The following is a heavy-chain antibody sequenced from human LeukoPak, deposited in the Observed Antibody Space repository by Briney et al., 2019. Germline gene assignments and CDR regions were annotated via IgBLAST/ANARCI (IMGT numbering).Heavy chain of an antibody. V-gene: IGHV4-61*08. CDR2: IYYSGST. J-gene: IGHJ6*02. CDR1: GGPISSGDYY. D-gene: IGHD2-2*01. Sequence: SETLSLTCTVSGGPISSGDYYWSWIRQPPGKGLEWIGYIYYSGSTNYNPSLKSRVTVSVDTSKNQFSLKLSSVTAADTAVYYCARENDVTGNALDVWGQGTTVTVSS. CDR3: ARENDVTGNALDV.